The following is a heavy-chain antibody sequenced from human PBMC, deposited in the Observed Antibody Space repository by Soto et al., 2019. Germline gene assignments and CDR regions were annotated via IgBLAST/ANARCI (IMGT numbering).Heavy chain of an antibody. J-gene: IGHJ6*02. CDR1: GFTFSSYG. CDR3: AKDHYGMDV. Sequence: SGGSLRLSCAASGFTFSSYGMHWVRQAPGKGLEWVAVISYDGSNKYYADSVKGRFTISRDNSKNTLYLQMNSLRAEDTAVYYCAKDHYGMDVWGQGTTVTVSS. V-gene: IGHV3-30*18. CDR2: ISYDGSNK.